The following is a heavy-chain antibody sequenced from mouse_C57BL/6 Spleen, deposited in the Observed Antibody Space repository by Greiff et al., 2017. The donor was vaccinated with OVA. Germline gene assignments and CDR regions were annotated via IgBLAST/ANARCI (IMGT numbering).Heavy chain of an antibody. V-gene: IGHV1-26*01. D-gene: IGHD1-1*01. Sequence: VQLQQSGPELVKPGASVKISCKASGYTFTDYYMNWVKQSHGKSLEWIGDINPNNGGTSYNQKFKGKATLTVDKSSSTAYMELRSLTSEDSAVYYCARHYYGSSDYAMDYWGQGTSVTVSS. CDR2: INPNNGGT. CDR3: ARHYYGSSDYAMDY. J-gene: IGHJ4*01. CDR1: GYTFTDYY.